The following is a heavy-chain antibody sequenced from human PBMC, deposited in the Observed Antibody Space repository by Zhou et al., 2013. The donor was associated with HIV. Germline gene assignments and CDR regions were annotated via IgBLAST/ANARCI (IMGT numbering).Heavy chain of an antibody. D-gene: IGHD6-19*01. J-gene: IGHJ4*02. Sequence: QVQLQESGPGLVKPSETLSLTCTVSGGSISGYYWSWIRQPAGEGLEWIGRIYSSGSIDYNPSLKGRVTMSVDASKNQLSLKVNSVTAADTAVYYCARGSSSSGWTAFDYWGREPWSPSPQ. CDR2: IYSSGSI. CDR1: GGSISGYY. CDR3: ARGSSSSGWTAFDY. V-gene: IGHV4-4*07.